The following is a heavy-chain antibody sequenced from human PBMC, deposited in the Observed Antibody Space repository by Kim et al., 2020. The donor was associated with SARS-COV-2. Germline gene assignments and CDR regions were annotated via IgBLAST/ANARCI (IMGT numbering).Heavy chain of an antibody. J-gene: IGHJ6*02. CDR2: IKSKTDGGTT. CDR3: ISYYYDILTGYYPRPPDYYYGMDV. D-gene: IGHD3-9*01. V-gene: IGHV3-15*01. CDR1: GFTFSNAW. Sequence: GGSLRLSCAASGFTFSNAWMSWVRQAPGKGLEWVGRIKSKTDGGTTDYAAPVKGRFTISRDDSKNTLYLQMNSLKTEDTAVYYCISYYYDILTGYYPRPPDYYYGMDVGGQGTTVTISS.